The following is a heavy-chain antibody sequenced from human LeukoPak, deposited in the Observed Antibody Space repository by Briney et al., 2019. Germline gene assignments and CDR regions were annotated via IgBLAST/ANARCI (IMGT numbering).Heavy chain of an antibody. D-gene: IGHD2-15*01. CDR2: INPNSGGT. V-gene: IGHV1-2*02. J-gene: IGHJ5*02. CDR1: GYTFTGYY. CDR3: ATSNCSGGSCWFDP. Sequence: GASVKVSCKASGYTFTGYYMHWVRQAPGQGLEWMGWINPNSGGTNYAQKFQGRVTMTRDTSISTAYMELSRLRSEDTAVYYCATSNCSGGSCWFDPWGQGTLVTVSS.